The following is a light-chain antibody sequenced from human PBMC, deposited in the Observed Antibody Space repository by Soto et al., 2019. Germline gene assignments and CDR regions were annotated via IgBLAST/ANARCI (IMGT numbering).Light chain of an antibody. CDR2: GAS. CDR3: QQYGSSIQT. CDR1: QSVGSNY. V-gene: IGKV3-20*01. J-gene: IGKJ1*01. Sequence: EIVLTQFPGTLSLTPGERATLSCRASQSVGSNYLAWYQQRPGQPPNLLIFGASHRAPDIPDRFSGSGSGTDFTLTISRLEPEDFAVYCCQQYGSSIQTFGQGTKVDSK.